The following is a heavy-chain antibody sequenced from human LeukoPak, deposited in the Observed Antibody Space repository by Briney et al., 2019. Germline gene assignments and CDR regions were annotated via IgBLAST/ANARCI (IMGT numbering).Heavy chain of an antibody. CDR3: TRRPMGYCSSTSCSYGMDV. D-gene: IGHD2-2*01. CDR2: IRSKAYGGTT. V-gene: IGHV3-49*04. CDR1: GFTFGDYA. Sequence: PGRSLRLSCTASGFTFGDYAMSWVRQAPGKGLEWVGFIRSKAYGGTTEYAASVKGRFTISRDDSKSIAYLQMNNLKTEDTAVYYCTRRPMGYCSSTSCSYGMDVWGQGTTVTVSS. J-gene: IGHJ6*02.